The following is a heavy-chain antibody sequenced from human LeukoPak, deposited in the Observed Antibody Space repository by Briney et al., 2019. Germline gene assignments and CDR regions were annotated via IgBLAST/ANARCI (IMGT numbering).Heavy chain of an antibody. Sequence: ASVKVSCKASGYTFTSYDINWVRQATGQGLEWMGWMNPNNGNTGYAQKFQGRVTMTRNTSISTAYMELSSLRSEDTAVYYCARGGEYCSSTSCPNWFDPWGQGTLVTVSS. J-gene: IGHJ5*02. CDR1: GYTFTSYD. D-gene: IGHD2-2*01. CDR3: ARGGEYCSSTSCPNWFDP. V-gene: IGHV1-8*01. CDR2: MNPNNGNT.